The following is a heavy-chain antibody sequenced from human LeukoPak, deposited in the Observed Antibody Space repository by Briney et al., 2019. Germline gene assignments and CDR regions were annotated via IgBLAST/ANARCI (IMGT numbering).Heavy chain of an antibody. CDR1: GFTFSSYG. D-gene: IGHD1-26*01. Sequence: GGSLRLSCAASGFTFSSYGMHWVRQAPGKGLEWVAVISYDGSNKYYADSVKGRFTISRDNSKNTLYLQMNSLRAEDTAVYYCAKGAVKGSYFDGLDYWGQGTLVTVSS. J-gene: IGHJ4*02. CDR3: AKGAVKGSYFDGLDY. V-gene: IGHV3-30*18. CDR2: ISYDGSNK.